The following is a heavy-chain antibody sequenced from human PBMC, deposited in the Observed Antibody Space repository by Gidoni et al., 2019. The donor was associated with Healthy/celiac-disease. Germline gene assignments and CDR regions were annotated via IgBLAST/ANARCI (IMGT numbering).Heavy chain of an antibody. D-gene: IGHD4-17*01. Sequence: VQLVQSGAEVQNPGSSVMVSCKALGGTFSSYANSWVRQAPGQGLEWMGRIIPILGIANYAQKFQGRVTITADKSTSTAYMELSSLRSEDTAVYYCARGLRWSGWFDPWGQGTLVTVSA. CDR2: IIPILGIA. CDR1: GGTFSSYA. CDR3: ARGLRWSGWFDP. J-gene: IGHJ5*02. V-gene: IGHV1-69*09.